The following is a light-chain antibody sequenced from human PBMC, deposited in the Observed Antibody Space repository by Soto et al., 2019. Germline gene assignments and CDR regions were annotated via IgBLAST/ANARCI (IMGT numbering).Light chain of an antibody. CDR1: QSVSTS. CDR3: QARDVWPS. V-gene: IGKV3-11*01. Sequence: IVLTQSPVTLALSPGESAVLSCRASQSVSTSLAWYQHKPGQAPRLFIYDASKRAPGIPARFTGSGSGTDFTLTISRLEPEDIGVYYCQARDVWPSFGQGTKVEIK. J-gene: IGKJ1*01. CDR2: DAS.